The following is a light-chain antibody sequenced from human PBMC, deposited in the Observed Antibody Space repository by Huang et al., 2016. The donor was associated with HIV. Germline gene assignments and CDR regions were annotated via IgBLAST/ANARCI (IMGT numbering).Light chain of an antibody. V-gene: IGKV1-39*01. Sequence: DIQVTQSPSSLSASVGDRVTITCRASQNIRNFLNWYQQKPNEAPKVIIPAAATLQSGVPSRFSGSGSGTDFTLSISSLRPEDLATYYCQVSYRTPWTFGQGTKVEI. CDR1: QNIRNF. CDR2: AAA. J-gene: IGKJ1*01. CDR3: QVSYRTPWT.